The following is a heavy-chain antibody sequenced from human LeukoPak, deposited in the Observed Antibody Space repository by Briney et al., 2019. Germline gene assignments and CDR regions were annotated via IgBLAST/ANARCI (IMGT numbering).Heavy chain of an antibody. Sequence: ASVKVSCKASGYTFTSYDIHWVRPATGQGLEWMGWMNPNSCNTGYAQKFQGRLTMTRNTSISTAYMEPSSLRSEDTAVYYCARGRYDFWIHRMDVWGQGTTVTVSS. V-gene: IGHV1-8*01. D-gene: IGHD3-3*01. CDR1: GYTFTSYD. CDR2: MNPNSCNT. J-gene: IGHJ6*02. CDR3: ARGRYDFWIHRMDV.